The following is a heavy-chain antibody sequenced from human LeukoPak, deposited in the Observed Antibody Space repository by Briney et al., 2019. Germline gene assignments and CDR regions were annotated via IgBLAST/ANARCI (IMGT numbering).Heavy chain of an antibody. CDR2: VKSGNYDI. J-gene: IGHJ4*02. Sequence: GGSLRLSCAASGFTFNTYSMSWVRQAPGKGLEWLSYVKSGNYDIQYADPVTGRFTASKDSATNSLYLQMTDVKAEDTAVYYCARDYDWAFDYWGQGSLVTVSS. V-gene: IGHV3-48*01. CDR1: GFTFNTYS. D-gene: IGHD1-1*01. CDR3: ARDYDWAFDY.